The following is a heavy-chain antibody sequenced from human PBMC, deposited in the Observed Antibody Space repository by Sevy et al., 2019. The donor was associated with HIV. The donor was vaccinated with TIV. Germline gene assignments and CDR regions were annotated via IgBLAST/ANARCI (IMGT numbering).Heavy chain of an antibody. CDR2: INPKSGGA. D-gene: IGHD2-2*01. J-gene: IGHJ4*02. Sequence: ASVKVSCKASGYTFTDYYMHWVRQAPGQGLEWMGRINPKSGGANYAQKFQGRVTLTRETSISTAYMELSRLRSDDTAGYYCARYCSSTSCYAPPFDYWGQGTLVTVSS. V-gene: IGHV1-2*06. CDR3: ARYCSSTSCYAPPFDY. CDR1: GYTFTDYY.